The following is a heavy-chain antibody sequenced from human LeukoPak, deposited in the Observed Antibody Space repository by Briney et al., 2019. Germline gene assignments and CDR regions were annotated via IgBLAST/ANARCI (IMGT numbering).Heavy chain of an antibody. J-gene: IGHJ4*02. CDR2: IYYSGST. CDR1: GGSISSSGYY. Sequence: SETLSLTCTVSGGSISSSGYYWGWIRQPPGKGLEWIGSIYYSGSTYYNPSLKSRVTISVDTSKNQFSLKLSSVTAADTAVYYCARGYYDILTGYYLDYWGQGTLVTVSS. V-gene: IGHV4-39*07. D-gene: IGHD3-9*01. CDR3: ARGYYDILTGYYLDY.